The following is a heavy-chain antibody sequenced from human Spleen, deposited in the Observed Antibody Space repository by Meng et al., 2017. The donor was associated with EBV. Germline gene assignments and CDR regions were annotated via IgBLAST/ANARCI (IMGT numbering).Heavy chain of an antibody. V-gene: IGHV4-34*12. Sequence: QLQLQQWGAGLLKLSEALSLSCAGYGESFSAYYWRWIRQPPGRGLEWIGDVIHSGNTSYSPSLKSRVTISVDTSKSQFSLKLRSMTAADTAVYYCATGWGKANYWGQGTLVTVSS. CDR3: ATGWGKANY. J-gene: IGHJ4*02. CDR1: GESFSAYY. D-gene: IGHD3-16*01. CDR2: VIHSGNT.